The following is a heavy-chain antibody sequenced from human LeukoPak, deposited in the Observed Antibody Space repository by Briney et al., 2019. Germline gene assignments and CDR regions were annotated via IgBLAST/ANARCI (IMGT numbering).Heavy chain of an antibody. J-gene: IGHJ5*02. Sequence: GSSVKVSCKASGGTFSSYAISWVRQAPGQGLEWMGGIIPIFGTANYAQEFQGRVTITADESTSTAYMELSSLRSEDTAVYYCARAGIAARRETWFAPWGQGTLVTVSS. V-gene: IGHV1-69*01. D-gene: IGHD6-6*01. CDR3: ARAGIAARRETWFAP. CDR2: IIPIFGTA. CDR1: GGTFSSYA.